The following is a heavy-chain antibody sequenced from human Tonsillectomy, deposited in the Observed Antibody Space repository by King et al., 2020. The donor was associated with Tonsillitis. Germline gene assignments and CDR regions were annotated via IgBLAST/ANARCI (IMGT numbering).Heavy chain of an antibody. Sequence: VQLVESGPDVRKPGSSVKVSCTASGGNFSHYAVYWVRQVPGQALEWMGGVIPLFTTANYAPKFQGRLTISADDSTKTAYMDLSSLTSDDTAIYYCARLNIVASSWYILDYWGQGTLVTVSS. CDR3: ARLNIVASSWYILDY. CDR2: VIPLFTTA. V-gene: IGHV1-69*01. J-gene: IGHJ4*02. CDR1: GGNFSHYA. D-gene: IGHD6-13*01.